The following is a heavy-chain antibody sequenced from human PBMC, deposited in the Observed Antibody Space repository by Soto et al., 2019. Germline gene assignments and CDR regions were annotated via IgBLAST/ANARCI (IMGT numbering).Heavy chain of an antibody. J-gene: IGHJ4*02. Sequence: EVQLVESGGGLVQPGGSLKLSCAASGFTFSGSAMHWVRQASGKGLEWVGRIRSKANSYATAYAASVKGRFTISRDDSKNTAYLQMNSLKTEDTAVYYCWPYGDYGPGGWGQGTLGTVSS. D-gene: IGHD4-17*01. CDR3: WPYGDYGPGG. CDR2: IRSKANSYAT. CDR1: GFTFSGSA. V-gene: IGHV3-73*02.